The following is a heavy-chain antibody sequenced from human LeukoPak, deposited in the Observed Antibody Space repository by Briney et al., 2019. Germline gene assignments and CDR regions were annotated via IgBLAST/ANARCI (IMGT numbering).Heavy chain of an antibody. Sequence: PSETLSLTCTVSGGSISSYYWSWIRQPPGKGLEWIGYIYYSGSTNYNPSLKSRVTISVDTSKNQFSLKLSSVTAADTAVYYCARESYCSSTSCSIYYYYYMDVWGKGTTVTVSS. J-gene: IGHJ6*03. CDR2: IYYSGST. V-gene: IGHV4-59*12. D-gene: IGHD2-2*01. CDR1: GGSISSYY. CDR3: ARESYCSSTSCSIYYYYYMDV.